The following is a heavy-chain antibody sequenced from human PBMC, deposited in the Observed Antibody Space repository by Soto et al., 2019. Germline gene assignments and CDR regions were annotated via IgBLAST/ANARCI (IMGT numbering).Heavy chain of an antibody. CDR2: TYYRSKWYN. Sequence: PSQTLSLSCAISGDSVASDRAAWNWIRQSPSRGLEWLGRTYYRSKWYNDYAVSVKSRITINSDTSKNQFSLQLNSVTPEDTAVYYCARAGIAVAGTGFDYWGQGTLVTVSS. CDR1: GDSVASDRAA. J-gene: IGHJ4*02. CDR3: ARAGIAVAGTGFDY. D-gene: IGHD6-19*01. V-gene: IGHV6-1*01.